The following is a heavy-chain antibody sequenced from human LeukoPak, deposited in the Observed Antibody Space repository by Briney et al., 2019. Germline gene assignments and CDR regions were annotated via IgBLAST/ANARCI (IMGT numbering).Heavy chain of an antibody. CDR2: IYYSGST. CDR1: GGSISSYY. Sequence: SETLSLTCTVSGGSISSYYWSWIRQPPGKGLEWIGYIYYSGSTNYNPSLKSRVTISVDTSKNQFSLKLSSVTAADTGVYYCARPHTTGTTGGFDYWGQGTLVTVSS. D-gene: IGHD1-1*01. V-gene: IGHV4-59*01. CDR3: ARPHTTGTTGGFDY. J-gene: IGHJ4*02.